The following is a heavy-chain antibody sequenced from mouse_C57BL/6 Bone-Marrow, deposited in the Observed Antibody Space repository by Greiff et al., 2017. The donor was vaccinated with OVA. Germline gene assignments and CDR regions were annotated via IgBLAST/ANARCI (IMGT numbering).Heavy chain of an antibody. V-gene: IGHV1-69*01. Sequence: QVQLKQPGAELVMPGASVKLSCKASGYTFTSYWMHWVKQRPGQGLEWIGEIDPSDSYTNYNQKFKGKSTLTVDKSSSTAYMQLSSLTSEDSAVYYCARKGGGTTVVYWYFDVWGTGTTVTVSS. J-gene: IGHJ1*03. CDR2: IDPSDSYT. CDR3: ARKGGGTTVVYWYFDV. D-gene: IGHD1-1*01. CDR1: GYTFTSYW.